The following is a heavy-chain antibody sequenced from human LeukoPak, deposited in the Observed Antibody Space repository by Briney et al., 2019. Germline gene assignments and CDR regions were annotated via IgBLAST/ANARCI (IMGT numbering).Heavy chain of an antibody. CDR1: GFTFSSYG. D-gene: IGHD3-10*01. CDR3: ARGRLGSYNIEH. J-gene: IGHJ1*01. CDR2: IRYDGSNK. V-gene: IGHV3-30*02. Sequence: GGSLRLSCAASGFTFSSYGMHWVRQAPGKGLEWVAFIRYDGSNKYYADSVKGRFTISRDNSKNTLYLQMNSLRAEDTAVYYCARGRLGSYNIEHWGQGTLVTVSS.